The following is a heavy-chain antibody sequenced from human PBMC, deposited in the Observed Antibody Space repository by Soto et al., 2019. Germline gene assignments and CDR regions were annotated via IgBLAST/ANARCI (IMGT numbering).Heavy chain of an antibody. Sequence: QVQLVESGGGVVQPGRSLRLSCAASGFTFKSNATHWVRQAPGKGLEWVAVISYDGRNKHYTDSVKGRFTISRDNSKNTLYLQMNGLRPEDTAVYYCTSSSVSDIVVVAAASELDYWGQGTLVTVSS. CDR2: ISYDGRNK. D-gene: IGHD2-15*01. CDR1: GFTFKSNA. CDR3: TSSSVSDIVVVAAASELDY. V-gene: IGHV3-30*04. J-gene: IGHJ4*02.